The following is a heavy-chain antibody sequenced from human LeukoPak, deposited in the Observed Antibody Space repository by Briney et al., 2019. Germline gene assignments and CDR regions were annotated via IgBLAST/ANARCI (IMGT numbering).Heavy chain of an antibody. J-gene: IGHJ4*02. V-gene: IGHV3-74*01. CDR1: GFTFSSYW. D-gene: IGHD3-3*01. CDR2: IKSDGSST. Sequence: QPGGSLRLSCAVSGFTFSSYWMHWVRQTPGKGLVWVSRIKSDGSSTSHADSVKGRFTISRDNAKNALYLQMNSLRGEDTAVYYCASGRWSDYLDYWGQGTLVTVSS. CDR3: ASGRWSDYLDY.